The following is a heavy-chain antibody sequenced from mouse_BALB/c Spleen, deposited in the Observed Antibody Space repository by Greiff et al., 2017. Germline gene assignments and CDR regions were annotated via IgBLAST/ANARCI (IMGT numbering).Heavy chain of an antibody. J-gene: IGHJ2*02. Sequence: EVQLVESGGGLVQPGGSLRLSCETSGFTFTDYYMSWVRQPPGKALEWLGFIRNKDNGYTTEYSASVKGRFTISRDNSQSILYLQMNTLRAEDSATYYCARDHGSGYDYWGQGTSLTVSS. D-gene: IGHD1-1*01. CDR3: ARDHGSGYDY. CDR2: IRNKDNGYTT. CDR1: GFTFTDYY. V-gene: IGHV7-3*02.